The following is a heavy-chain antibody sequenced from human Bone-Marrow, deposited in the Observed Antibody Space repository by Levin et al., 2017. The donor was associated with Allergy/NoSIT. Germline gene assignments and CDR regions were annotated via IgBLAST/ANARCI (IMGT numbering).Heavy chain of an antibody. D-gene: IGHD2-2*01. CDR1: GFTFSSYG. CDR2: IWYDGSNK. Sequence: GGSLRLSCAASGFTFSSYGMHWVRQAPGKGLEWVAVIWYDGSNKYYADSVKGRFTISRDNSKNTLYLQMNSLRAEDTAVYYCAREGVVPAAMMTPGRMTTVRFPGGVDYWGQGTLVTVSS. CDR3: AREGVVPAAMMTPGRMTTVRFPGGVDY. J-gene: IGHJ4*02. V-gene: IGHV3-33*01.